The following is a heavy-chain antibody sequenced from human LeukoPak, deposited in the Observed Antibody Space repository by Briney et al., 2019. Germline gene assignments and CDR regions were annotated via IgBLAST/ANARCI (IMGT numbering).Heavy chain of an antibody. Sequence: PGKSLRLSCAASGFIFSGYAMHWVRQAPGKGLEWVAVIWYDGSNKHHADSVKGRFTISRDNSKNTLYLQMNSLRTEDTAVYYCARDPSRSLDYWGQGTLVTVSS. J-gene: IGHJ4*02. CDR3: ARDPSRSLDY. D-gene: IGHD6-13*01. CDR1: GFIFSGYA. V-gene: IGHV3-33*01. CDR2: IWYDGSNK.